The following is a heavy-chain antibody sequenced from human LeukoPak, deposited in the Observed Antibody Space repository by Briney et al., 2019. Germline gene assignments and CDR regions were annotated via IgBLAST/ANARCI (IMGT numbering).Heavy chain of an antibody. D-gene: IGHD3-22*01. CDR3: ARRSCYYDSSGYYLDYYYYYMDV. Sequence: SETLSLTCTVSGVSISSGSYYWSWLRQPAGKGLEWIVRIYTSGSTNYNPSLKSRVTISVDTAKNQFSLKLSSVTAADTAVYYCARRSCYYDSSGYYLDYYYYYMDVWGKATTVTVSS. CDR2: IYTSGST. V-gene: IGHV4-61*02. CDR1: GVSISSGSYY. J-gene: IGHJ6*03.